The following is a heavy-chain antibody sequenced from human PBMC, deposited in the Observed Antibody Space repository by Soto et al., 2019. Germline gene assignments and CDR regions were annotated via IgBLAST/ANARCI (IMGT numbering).Heavy chain of an antibody. D-gene: IGHD3-16*01. CDR1: GYTFIRYG. CDR2: VSGYNDYT. Sequence: QVQLVQSAAEVKKPGASVKVSCKASGYTFIRYGIAWLRQAPGQGLEWMGWVSGYNDYTIYTQKLQGRVTMTTDTSSNTVYMELRSLGSVDTGVYYCARGGYYDSVWGKLSDYGLDVWGQGTTVTVSS. V-gene: IGHV1-18*01. J-gene: IGHJ6*02. CDR3: ARGGYYDSVWGKLSDYGLDV.